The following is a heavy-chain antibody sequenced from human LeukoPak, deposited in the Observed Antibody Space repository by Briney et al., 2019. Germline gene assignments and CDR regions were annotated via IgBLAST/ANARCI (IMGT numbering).Heavy chain of an antibody. CDR3: AKDTSWFTSAFDI. CDR2: ISWNSGSR. Sequence: GGSLRLSCAASGFTFEDYDMHWVQQAPGKGLEWVSGISWNSGSRGYADSVKGRFTISRDNAKNSLYLQMDSLRTEDTAFYYCAKDTSWFTSAFDIWGQGTMVTVSS. J-gene: IGHJ3*02. CDR1: GFTFEDYD. V-gene: IGHV3-9*01. D-gene: IGHD3-10*01.